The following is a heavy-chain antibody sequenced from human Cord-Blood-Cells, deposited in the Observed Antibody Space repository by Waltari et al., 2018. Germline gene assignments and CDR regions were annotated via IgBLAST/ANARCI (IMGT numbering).Heavy chain of an antibody. V-gene: IGHV3-23*01. CDR1: GFTFSSYA. CDR2: ISGMGGST. Sequence: EVQLLESGGGLVQPGGSLRLSCAASGFTFSSYAMRWVRQDPGQGLEWVSAISGMGGSTYYADSVKGRFTISRDNSKNTLYLQMNSLRAEDTAVYYCAKDPLTGEAYYYYMDVWGKGTTVTVSS. J-gene: IGHJ6*03. D-gene: IGHD7-27*01. CDR3: AKDPLTGEAYYYYMDV.